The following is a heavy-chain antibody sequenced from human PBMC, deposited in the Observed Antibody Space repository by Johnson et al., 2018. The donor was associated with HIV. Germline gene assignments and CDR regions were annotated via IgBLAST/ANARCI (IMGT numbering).Heavy chain of an antibody. Sequence: QVQLVESGGGLVKPGGSLRLSCGASGFTFNSYILHWVRQDPGKGLDWVAAISHDVNNKFSADSVKGRFTLSRDNSKNTLYLQMDSLRPEDTAVYYCAREIQYFTAFDIWGQGTMVTVSS. CDR3: AREIQYFTAFDI. J-gene: IGHJ3*02. V-gene: IGHV3-30-3*01. D-gene: IGHD3-9*01. CDR1: GFTFNSYI. CDR2: ISHDVNNK.